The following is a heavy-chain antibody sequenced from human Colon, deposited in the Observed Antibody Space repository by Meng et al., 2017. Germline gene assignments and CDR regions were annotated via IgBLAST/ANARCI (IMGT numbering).Heavy chain of an antibody. J-gene: IGHJ4*02. CDR1: GGSISSYY. D-gene: IGHD6-13*01. V-gene: IGHV4-59*12. CDR2: IYYSGST. CDR3: ARRIAASGTRRHFDY. Sequence: QVQLQESGPGLVKPSETPSLTCTVSGGSISSYYWSWIRQPPGKGLEWIGYIYYSGSTNYNPSLKSRVTISVDTSKNQFSLKLRSVTAADTAVYYCARRIAASGTRRHFDYWGQGTLVTVSS.